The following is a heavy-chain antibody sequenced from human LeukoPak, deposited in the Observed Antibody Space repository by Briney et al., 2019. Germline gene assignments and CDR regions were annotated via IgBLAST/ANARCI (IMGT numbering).Heavy chain of an antibody. D-gene: IGHD6-13*01. J-gene: IGHJ5*02. V-gene: IGHV3-64*01. CDR3: ARGGTAAAGPPGPNWFDP. CDR1: GFSFSSYA. Sequence: GGSLRLSCEASGFSFSSYAMNWVRQAPGKELQFVSSNNSDGGNTYYPNSVKGRFIISRDNSKNTLYLQMGSLRPEDTAVYYCARGGTAAAGPPGPNWFDPWGQGTLVTVSS. CDR2: NNSDGGNT.